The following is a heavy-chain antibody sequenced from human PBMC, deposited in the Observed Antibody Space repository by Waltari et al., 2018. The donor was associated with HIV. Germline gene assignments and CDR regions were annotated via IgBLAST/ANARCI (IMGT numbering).Heavy chain of an antibody. CDR2: INTNTGNP. D-gene: IGHD1-26*01. Sequence: QVQMVQSGSELKKPGASVKVSCRAPGYNFTAYAINWVRQDPGQGLQWMGWINTNTGNPTYAQGFTGRFVFSLDTSVNTAYLEISSLKAEDTAIYYCAREGGTEFYSGTYYGPAFGYFGQETLVTVSS. V-gene: IGHV7-4-1*02. CDR1: GYNFTAYA. J-gene: IGHJ4*02. CDR3: AREGGTEFYSGTYYGPAFGY.